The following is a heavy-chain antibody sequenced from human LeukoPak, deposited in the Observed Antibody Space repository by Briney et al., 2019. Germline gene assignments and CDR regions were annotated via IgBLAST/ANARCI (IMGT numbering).Heavy chain of an antibody. J-gene: IGHJ4*02. Sequence: SETLSLTCTVSGGSISSYYWSWIRQPPGTGLEWIGSIYYSGSTNKNPSLKSRVTISVDTSRNQSSLKLSSVTAADTAVYYCARKGSGSYSPFDYWGQGSLVSVSS. CDR1: GGSISSYY. V-gene: IGHV4-59*01. CDR3: ARKGSGSYSPFDY. D-gene: IGHD1-26*01. CDR2: IYYSGST.